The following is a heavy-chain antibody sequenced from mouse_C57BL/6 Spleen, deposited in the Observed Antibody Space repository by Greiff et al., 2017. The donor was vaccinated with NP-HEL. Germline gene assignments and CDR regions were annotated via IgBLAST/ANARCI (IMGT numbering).Heavy chain of an antibody. CDR1: GYTFTSYW. CDR3: ARWGDLLKDAMDY. D-gene: IGHD2-10*01. J-gene: IGHJ4*01. Sequence: QVQLQQPGAELVKPGASVKLSCKASGYTFTSYWMQWVKQRPGQGLEWIGEIDPSDSYTNYNQKFKGKATLTVDTSSSTAYMQLSSLTSEDSAVYYCARWGDLLKDAMDYWGQGTSVTVSS. CDR2: IDPSDSYT. V-gene: IGHV1-50*01.